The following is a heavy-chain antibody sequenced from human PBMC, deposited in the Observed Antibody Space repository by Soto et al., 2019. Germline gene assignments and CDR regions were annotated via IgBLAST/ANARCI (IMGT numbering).Heavy chain of an antibody. CDR1: GFTVSSKY. D-gene: IGHD2-15*01. Sequence: EVQLVESGGALVQPGGSLRLSCAASGFTVSSKYMSWVRQAPGKGLEWVALIQSGGTTYYADSVKGRFTISRDTSENTLHLQMGSLRAEDMAVYYCARDDVLCDGGRCYGVPLDVWGKGTPVTVSS. CDR3: ARDDVLCDGGRCYGVPLDV. V-gene: IGHV3-66*01. J-gene: IGHJ6*04. CDR2: IQSGGTT.